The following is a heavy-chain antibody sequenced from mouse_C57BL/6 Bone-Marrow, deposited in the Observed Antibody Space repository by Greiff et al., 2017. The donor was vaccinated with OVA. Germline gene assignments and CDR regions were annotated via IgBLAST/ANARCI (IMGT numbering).Heavy chain of an antibody. D-gene: IGHD1-1*01. CDR2: IYWDDDK. CDR3: ARRLLRYCDY. V-gene: IGHV8-12*01. J-gene: IGHJ2*01. Sequence: QVTLKESGPGILQSSQTLSLTCSFSGFSLSTSGMGVSWIRQPSGKGLEWLAHIYWDDDKRYNPSLKSRLTISKDTSRNQVFLKITSVDTADTATYYCARRLLRYCDYWGQGTTLTVSS. CDR1: GFSLSTSGMG.